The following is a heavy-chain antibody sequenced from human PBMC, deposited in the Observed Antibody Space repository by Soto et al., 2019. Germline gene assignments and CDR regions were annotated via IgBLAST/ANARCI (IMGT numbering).Heavy chain of an antibody. D-gene: IGHD2-2*01. Sequence: ASVKVSCKASGGTFSSYAISWVRQAPGQGLEWMGGIIPIFGTANYAQKFQGRVTITADESTSTAYMELSSLRSEDTAVYYCARAHVDKDIVVVPAAYYFDYWGQGTLVTVSS. J-gene: IGHJ4*02. CDR2: IIPIFGTA. CDR3: ARAHVDKDIVVVPAAYYFDY. CDR1: GGTFSSYA. V-gene: IGHV1-69*13.